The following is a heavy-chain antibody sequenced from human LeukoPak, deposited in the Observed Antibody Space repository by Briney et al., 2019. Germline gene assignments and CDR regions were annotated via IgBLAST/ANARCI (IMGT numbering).Heavy chain of an antibody. D-gene: IGHD4-23*01. CDR3: ATENGPVVTLSRAFDI. J-gene: IGHJ3*02. CDR2: INHSGST. V-gene: IGHV4-34*01. CDR1: GGSFSGYY. Sequence: PSETLSLTCAVYGGSFSGYYWSWIRQPPGKGLEWIGEINHSGSTNYNPSLKSRVTISVDTSKNQFSLKLSSVTAADTAVYYCATENGPVVTLSRAFDIWGQGTMVTVSS.